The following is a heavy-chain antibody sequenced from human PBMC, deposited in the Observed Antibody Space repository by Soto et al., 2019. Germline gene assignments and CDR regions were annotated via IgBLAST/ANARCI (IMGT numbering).Heavy chain of an antibody. Sequence: EVQLVESGGGLVQPGGSLRLSCAASGFTFSSYEMNWVRQAPGKGLEWVSYISSSGSTIYYADSVKGRFTISRDNAKNSLYLQMNSLRAEDTAVYYCAIVRGYYYDSSGYFLPFDYWGQGTLVTVSS. CDR1: GFTFSSYE. CDR2: ISSSGSTI. J-gene: IGHJ4*02. V-gene: IGHV3-48*03. D-gene: IGHD3-22*01. CDR3: AIVRGYYYDSSGYFLPFDY.